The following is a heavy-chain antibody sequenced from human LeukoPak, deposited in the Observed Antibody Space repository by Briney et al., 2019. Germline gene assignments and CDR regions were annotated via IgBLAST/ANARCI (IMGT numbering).Heavy chain of an antibody. V-gene: IGHV3-48*01. CDR3: AREPEVCYYGSGSLVECHAFDI. Sequence: GGSLRLSCAASGFNYSSYTMNWVRQAPGMGLEWLSYISASRGITYYADSVKGRFTISRDNSKNTLYLQMNSLRAEDTAVYYCAREPEVCYYGSGSLVECHAFDIWGQGTMVTVSS. CDR2: ISASRGIT. J-gene: IGHJ3*02. CDR1: GFNYSSYT. D-gene: IGHD3-10*01.